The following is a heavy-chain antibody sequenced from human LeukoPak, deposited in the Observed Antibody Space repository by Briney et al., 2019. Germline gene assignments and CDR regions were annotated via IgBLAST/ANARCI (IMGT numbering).Heavy chain of an antibody. CDR3: ARDVAGSYYGDAFDI. J-gene: IGHJ3*02. Sequence: GASVKVSCKASGYTFTSYGISWVRQAPGQGLVWMGWISAYNGNTNYAEKLQGRVTMTTDTSTSTAYMELRSLRSDDTAVYYCARDVAGSYYGDAFDIWGQGTMVTVSS. V-gene: IGHV1-18*01. CDR1: GYTFTSYG. D-gene: IGHD1-26*01. CDR2: ISAYNGNT.